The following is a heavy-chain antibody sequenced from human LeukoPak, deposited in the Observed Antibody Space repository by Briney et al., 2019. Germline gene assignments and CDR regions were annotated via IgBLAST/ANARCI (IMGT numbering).Heavy chain of an antibody. D-gene: IGHD1-26*01. CDR3: ARDSDYYAFTY. V-gene: IGHV3-53*01. J-gene: IGHJ4*02. Sequence: PGGSLRLSCVAPGFTVSSNYMSWVRQAPGKGLEWVSVIYSGGSTYYADSVKGRFTISRDNSKNTVYLQMNSLRAEDTAIYYYARDSDYYAFTYWGQGTLVTVSS. CDR1: GFTVSSNY. CDR2: IYSGGST.